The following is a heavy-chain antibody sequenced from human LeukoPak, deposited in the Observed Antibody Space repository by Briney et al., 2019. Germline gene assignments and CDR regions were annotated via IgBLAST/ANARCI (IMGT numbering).Heavy chain of an antibody. CDR2: ISGSGGST. CDR1: GFTFSSYA. Sequence: GGSLRLSCAASGFTFSSYAMSWVRQAPGKGLEWVSAISGSGGSTYYADSAKGRFTISRDNSKNTLYLQMNSLRAEDTAVYYCAKRSGQWLGAFDIWGQGTMVTVSS. D-gene: IGHD6-19*01. V-gene: IGHV3-23*01. CDR3: AKRSGQWLGAFDI. J-gene: IGHJ3*02.